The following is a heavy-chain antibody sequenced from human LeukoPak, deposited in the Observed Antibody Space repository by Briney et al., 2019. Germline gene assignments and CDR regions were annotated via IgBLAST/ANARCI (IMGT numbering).Heavy chain of an antibody. D-gene: IGHD6-19*01. CDR2: ISGGGDIT. V-gene: IGHV3-23*01. CDR3: AKPNSGDSGWYGPDY. CDR1: GFTFSSYG. J-gene: IGHJ4*02. Sequence: GRSLRLSCAASGFTFSSYGMSWVRQAPRKGLEWVSAISGGGDITYYAGSVKGRFTISRDNSKNTLYLQMNSLRAEDTAVYYCAKPNSGDSGWYGPDYWGQGTLVTVSS.